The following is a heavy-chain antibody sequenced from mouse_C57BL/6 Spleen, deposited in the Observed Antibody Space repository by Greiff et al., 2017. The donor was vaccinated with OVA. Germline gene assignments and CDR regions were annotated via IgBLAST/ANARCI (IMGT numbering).Heavy chain of an antibody. CDR2: IYPGSGNT. Sequence: QVQLQQSGAELVRPGASVKLSCKASGYTFTDYYINWVKQRPGQGLEWIARIYPGSGNTYYNEKFKGKATLTAEKSSSTAYMQLSSLTSEDSAVYFCARSDSSGYRVAYWGQGTLVTVSA. CDR3: ARSDSSGYRVAY. V-gene: IGHV1-76*01. CDR1: GYTFTDYY. D-gene: IGHD3-2*02. J-gene: IGHJ3*01.